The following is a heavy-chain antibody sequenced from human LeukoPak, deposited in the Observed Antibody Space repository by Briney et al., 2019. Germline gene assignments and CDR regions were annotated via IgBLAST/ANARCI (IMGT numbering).Heavy chain of an antibody. CDR2: ISSSGSYR. CDR1: GFTFSDYY. J-gene: IGHJ4*02. Sequence: PGGSLSLSCDASGFTFSDYYMTWIRQAQGKGLEWVSHISSSGSYRNYADSVKDRFTISRDNAKNSLYLQMNSLRAEDTAVYYCARADSSSWFDYWGQGALVTVSS. D-gene: IGHD6-13*01. CDR3: ARADSSSWFDY. V-gene: IGHV3-11*05.